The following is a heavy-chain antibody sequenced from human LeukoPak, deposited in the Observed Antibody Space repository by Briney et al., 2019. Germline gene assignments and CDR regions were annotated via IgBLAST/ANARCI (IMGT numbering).Heavy chain of an antibody. CDR3: AMPDYGSGSFPYMDV. D-gene: IGHD3-10*01. CDR2: INHSGST. J-gene: IGHJ6*03. Sequence: SETLSLTCAVYGGSFSGYYWSWTRQPPGKGLEWIGEINHSGSTNYNPSLKSRVTISVDTSKNQFSLKLSSVTAADTAVYSCAMPDYGSGSFPYMDVWGKGTTVTVSS. CDR1: GGSFSGYY. V-gene: IGHV4-34*01.